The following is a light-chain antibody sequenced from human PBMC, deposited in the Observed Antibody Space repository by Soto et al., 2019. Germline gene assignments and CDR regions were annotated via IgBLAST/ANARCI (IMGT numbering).Light chain of an antibody. J-gene: IGKJ1*01. Sequence: EIVLTQSPGTLSLSPGERATLSCRASQTVTSSFLAWYQQKPGQAPRLLIYGASSRATGVPDRFSGSGSGTDFTRTISRLEPEDFAVYYCQQYGDSVWTFGQGTKVEIK. CDR3: QQYGDSVWT. CDR2: GAS. CDR1: QTVTSSF. V-gene: IGKV3-20*01.